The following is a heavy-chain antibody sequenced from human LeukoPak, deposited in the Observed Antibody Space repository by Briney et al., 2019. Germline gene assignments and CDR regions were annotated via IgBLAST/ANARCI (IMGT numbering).Heavy chain of an antibody. CDR2: IYYTGTT. J-gene: IGHJ4*02. V-gene: IGHV4-59*01. CDR1: GGSFSNYF. Sequence: SETLSLTCTVSGGSFSNYFWTWIRQPPGKGLEWIGYIYYTGTTNYNPSLKSRVTISLDTSKNQLSLRLSSVTAADTALYYCARAGNDWDTGYYFDYWGQGTLVTVSS. CDR3: ARAGNDWDTGYYFDY. D-gene: IGHD1-1*01.